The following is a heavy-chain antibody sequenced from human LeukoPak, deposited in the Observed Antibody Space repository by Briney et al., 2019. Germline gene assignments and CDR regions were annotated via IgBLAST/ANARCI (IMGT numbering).Heavy chain of an antibody. CDR2: MSPNSGNT. V-gene: IGHV1-8*01. CDR1: GYTFTSYD. D-gene: IGHD6-13*01. J-gene: IGHJ4*02. CDR3: ARARAAAGIDFDY. Sequence: ASVKVSCKASGYTFTSYDINWVRQATGQGLEWMGWMSPNSGNTGYAQKFQGRVTMTRNTSISTAYMELSSLRSEDTAVYYCARARAAAGIDFDYWGQGTLVTVSS.